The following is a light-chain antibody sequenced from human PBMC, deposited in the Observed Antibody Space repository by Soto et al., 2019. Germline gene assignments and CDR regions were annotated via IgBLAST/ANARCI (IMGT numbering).Light chain of an antibody. CDR3: QQDFSFPYT. CDR2: DAS. V-gene: IGKV1-39*01. CDR1: QTIRSF. Sequence: DIQMTQSPSSLSASVGDTVTITCRASQTIRSFLNWYQQIPGIAPKLLIYDASILQSGVPPRFSGSGSGTDFTLTIRSLQPEDFATYHCQQDFSFPYTFGQGTRLEIK. J-gene: IGKJ2*01.